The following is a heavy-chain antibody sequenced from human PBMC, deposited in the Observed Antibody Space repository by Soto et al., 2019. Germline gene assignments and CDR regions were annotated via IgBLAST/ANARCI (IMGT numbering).Heavy chain of an antibody. V-gene: IGHV3-73*01. J-gene: IGHJ4*02. CDR2: IGSKGETYAT. D-gene: IGHD5-18*01. Sequence: PGGSLRLSCAASGFTFGASALQWVRQASGKGLEWLGRIGSKGETYATTYAASVKGRFTITKDTSKNQVVLTMTNMDPVDTATYYCAQYRYGNFDYWGQGALVTVSS. CDR1: GFTFGASA. CDR3: AQYRYGNFDY.